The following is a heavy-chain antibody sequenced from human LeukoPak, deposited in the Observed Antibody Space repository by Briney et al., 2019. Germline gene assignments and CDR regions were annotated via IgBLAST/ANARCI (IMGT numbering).Heavy chain of an antibody. D-gene: IGHD3-22*01. CDR3: ARDLGVVITGFFDS. V-gene: IGHV3-20*04. CDR2: INWNGDST. CDR1: GFSFDDHG. J-gene: IGHJ4*02. Sequence: GGSLRLSCAASGFSFDDHGLTWVRQAPGKGLEWVSGINWNGDSTDYADSVKGRFTISRDNAKNSLYLQMNSLRAEDTALYYCARDLGVVITGFFDSWGQGTLVTVSS.